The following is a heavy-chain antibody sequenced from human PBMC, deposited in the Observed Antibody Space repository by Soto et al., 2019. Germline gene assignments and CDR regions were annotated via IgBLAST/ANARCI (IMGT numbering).Heavy chain of an antibody. CDR3: ARDFYDSVGYTWFDS. CDR1: GDTSTSYY. CDR2: IHNSGTS. J-gene: IGHJ5*01. Sequence: PSETLSLTCTVSGDTSTSYYWGWIRQAPGKGLEWIGHIHNSGTSTHNPSLNGRVTISIDMSKKQFSLKLTSLTSADTAVYHCARDFYDSVGYTWFDSWSQGTLVTVSS. D-gene: IGHD3-22*01. V-gene: IGHV4-59*01.